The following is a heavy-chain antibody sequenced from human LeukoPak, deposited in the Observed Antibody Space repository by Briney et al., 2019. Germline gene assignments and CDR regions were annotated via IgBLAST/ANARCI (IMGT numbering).Heavy chain of an antibody. Sequence: GESLKISCKGSGYSFSNYWIGWVRLLPGKGLEWMGIIYPADSDTRYSPSFQGQVTISVDKSITTAYLQWSSLKASDSAMYYCARDGQENSFDYWGQGTVVTVSS. CDR2: IYPADSDT. CDR3: ARDGQENSFDY. V-gene: IGHV5-51*01. CDR1: GYSFSNYW. J-gene: IGHJ4*02.